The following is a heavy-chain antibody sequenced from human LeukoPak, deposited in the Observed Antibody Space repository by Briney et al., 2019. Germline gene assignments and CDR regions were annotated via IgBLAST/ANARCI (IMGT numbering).Heavy chain of an antibody. CDR1: GGSISSGGYS. Sequence: PSETLSLTCAVSGGSISSGGYSWSWIRQPPGKGLEWIGYIYHSGSTYYNPSLKSRVTISVDRSKNQFSLKLSSVTAADTAVYYCGGSGSYYYFDYWGQGTLVTVSS. J-gene: IGHJ4*02. CDR2: IYHSGST. D-gene: IGHD3-10*01. CDR3: GGSGSYYYFDY. V-gene: IGHV4-30-2*01.